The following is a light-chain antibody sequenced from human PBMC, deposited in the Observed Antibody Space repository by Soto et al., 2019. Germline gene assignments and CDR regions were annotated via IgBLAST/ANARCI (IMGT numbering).Light chain of an antibody. CDR2: DAS. CDR1: QTVSSY. CDR3: PQCAAAGT. J-gene: IGKJ1*01. V-gene: IGKV3-11*01. Sequence: RASQTVSSYLLWYQQKPGQAPRLLIYDASNRATGIPDRLSGSGSGTEFTVSISRLEPDDVAVYYGPQCAAAGTFGKGTKVDIK.